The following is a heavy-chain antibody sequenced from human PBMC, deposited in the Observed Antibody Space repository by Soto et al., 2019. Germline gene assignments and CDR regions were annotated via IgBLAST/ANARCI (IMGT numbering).Heavy chain of an antibody. Sequence: PSETLSLTCTVSGGSISSGGYYWSWIRQHPGKGLEWIGYIYYSGSTSYNPSLKSRVTISVDTSKNQFSLKLSSVTAADTAVYYCARARRYCSSTSCRNWFDPWGQGTLVTVSS. V-gene: IGHV4-61*08. CDR3: ARARRYCSSTSCRNWFDP. CDR2: IYYSGST. D-gene: IGHD2-2*01. J-gene: IGHJ5*02. CDR1: GGSISSGGYY.